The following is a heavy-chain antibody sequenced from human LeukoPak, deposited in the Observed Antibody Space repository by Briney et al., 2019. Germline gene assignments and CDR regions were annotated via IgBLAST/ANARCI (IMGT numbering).Heavy chain of an antibody. CDR2: ISGSGETI. Sequence: GGSLRLSCAVYGFTFSDYEVNWVRQAPGKGLEWLSYISGSGETIYYADSVKGRFTISRDIAKNSLFLQMSSLRVEDTAVYYCARDPDYYFGMDVWGQGTTVTVSS. V-gene: IGHV3-48*03. J-gene: IGHJ6*02. CDR3: ARDPDYYFGMDV. CDR1: GFTFSDYE.